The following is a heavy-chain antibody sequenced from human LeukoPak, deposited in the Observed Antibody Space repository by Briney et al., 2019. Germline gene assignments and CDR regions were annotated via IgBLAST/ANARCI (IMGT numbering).Heavy chain of an antibody. CDR1: GFTVSSTY. V-gene: IGHV3-53*01. CDR2: IYSGGNI. CDR3: ARCDVGDGYSHY. Sequence: GGSLRLSCAASGFTVSSTYMSWVRQAPGKGLEWVSVIYSGGNIYYIESVKGRFTISRDTSKNTLYLQMNSLRAEDTAVYYCARCDVGDGYSHYWGQGTLVTVSS. J-gene: IGHJ4*02. D-gene: IGHD5-24*01.